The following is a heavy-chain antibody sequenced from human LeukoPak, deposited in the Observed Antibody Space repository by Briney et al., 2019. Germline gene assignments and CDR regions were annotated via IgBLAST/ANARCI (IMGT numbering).Heavy chain of an antibody. CDR3: ATVRIPDDYYYYGMDV. V-gene: IGHV4-31*03. CDR1: GGSISSGGYY. J-gene: IGHJ6*02. CDR2: IYYSGST. Sequence: SETLSLTCTVSGGSISSGGYYWSWIRQHPGKGLEWIGYIYYSGSTYYNPSLKSRVTISVDTSKNQFSLKLSSVTAADTAVYYCATVRIPDDYYYYGMDVWGQGTTVTVSS. D-gene: IGHD4-17*01.